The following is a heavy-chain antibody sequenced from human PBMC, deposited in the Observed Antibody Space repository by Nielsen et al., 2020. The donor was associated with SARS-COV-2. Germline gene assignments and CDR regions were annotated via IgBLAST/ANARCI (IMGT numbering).Heavy chain of an antibody. CDR2: IYYSGST. V-gene: IGHV4-39*01. D-gene: IGHD3-10*01. J-gene: IGHJ4*02. Sequence: SETLSLTCTVSGGSISSSSYYWGWIRQPPGKGLEWIGSIYYSGSTYYNPSLKSRVTISVDTSKNQFSLKLSSVTAADTAVYYCARSITMDRFDYWGQGTLVTVSS. CDR3: ARSITMDRFDY. CDR1: GGSISSSSYY.